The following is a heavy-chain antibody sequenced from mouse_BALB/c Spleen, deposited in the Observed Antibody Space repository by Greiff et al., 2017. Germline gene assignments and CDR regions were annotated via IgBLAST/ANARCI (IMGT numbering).Heavy chain of an antibody. CDR2: ISSGGSYT. D-gene: IGHD1-2*01. V-gene: IGHV5-6*02. J-gene: IGHJ4*01. Sequence: EVKLVESGGDLVKPGGSLKLSFAASGFTFSSYGMSWVRQTPDKRLEWVATISSGGSYTYYPDSVKGRFTISRDNAKNTLYLQMSSLKSEDTAMYYCARQSTTATMDYWGQGTSVTVSS. CDR3: ARQSTTATMDY. CDR1: GFTFSSYG.